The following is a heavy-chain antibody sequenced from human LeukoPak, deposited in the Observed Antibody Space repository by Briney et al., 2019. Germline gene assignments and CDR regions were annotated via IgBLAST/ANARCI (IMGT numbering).Heavy chain of an antibody. J-gene: IGHJ4*02. V-gene: IGHV4-38-2*01. Sequence: SETLSLTCAVSGYSISSGSYWGWIRQPPGKGLEWIGSIYHSGSTYYNPSLKSRVTISVDTSKNQFSLKLSSVTAADTAVYYCARYFVTTSYFDYWGRGNLVTVSS. CDR1: GYSISSGSY. CDR3: ARYFVTTSYFDY. D-gene: IGHD4-17*01. CDR2: IYHSGST.